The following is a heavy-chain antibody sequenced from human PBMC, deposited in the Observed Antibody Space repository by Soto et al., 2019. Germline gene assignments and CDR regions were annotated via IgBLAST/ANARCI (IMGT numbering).Heavy chain of an antibody. CDR2: IIPIFGTA. J-gene: IGHJ4*02. Sequence: QVQLVQSGAEVKKPGSSVKVSCKASGGTFSSYAISWVRQAPGQGLEWMGGIIPIFGTANYAQKFQGRVTITADESTSTAYMELSSLRSEDTAVYYCARADYYDSSGYYYGGGDYWGQGTLVTVSS. CDR3: ARADYYDSSGYYYGGGDY. CDR1: GGTFSSYA. D-gene: IGHD3-22*01. V-gene: IGHV1-69*12.